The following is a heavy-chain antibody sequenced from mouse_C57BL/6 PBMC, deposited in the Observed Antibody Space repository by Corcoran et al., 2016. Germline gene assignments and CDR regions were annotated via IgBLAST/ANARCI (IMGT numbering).Heavy chain of an antibody. Sequence: QVQLQQSGAELARPGASVKLSCKASGYTFTSYGVSWVKQRTGQGLEGIGEIYPRSGNNYYNEKFKGKATRTADKSSSTSYMELRSLTSEDSAVDFCAKFDYGNYGYWGQGTTLTVS. D-gene: IGHD2-1*01. CDR2: IYPRSGNN. CDR1: GYTFTSYG. V-gene: IGHV1-81*01. CDR3: AKFDYGNYGY. J-gene: IGHJ2*01.